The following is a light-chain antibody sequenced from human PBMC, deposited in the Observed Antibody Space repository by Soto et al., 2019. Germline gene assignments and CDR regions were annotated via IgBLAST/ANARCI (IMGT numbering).Light chain of an antibody. V-gene: IGLV1-44*01. J-gene: IGLJ2*01. CDR2: SNN. Sequence: QSVLTQPPSASGTPGQRVTISCSGSSSNIGSNTVNWYQQLPGTAPKLLIYSNNQRPSRVPDRFSGSKSGTSASLAISGLQSEDEADYYCAAWDDSLNSRVVFGGGTKVTVL. CDR3: AAWDDSLNSRVV. CDR1: SSNIGSNT.